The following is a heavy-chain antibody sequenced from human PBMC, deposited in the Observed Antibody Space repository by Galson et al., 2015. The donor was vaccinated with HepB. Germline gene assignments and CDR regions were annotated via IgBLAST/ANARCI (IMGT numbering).Heavy chain of an antibody. V-gene: IGHV3-33*06. D-gene: IGHD5/OR15-5a*01. CDR2: NRYDGSNK. Sequence: LRLRRAAAGFAFNNYALHWCGPAAGIGVGWEAVNRYDGSNKYYADSVKGRFTISRDNSKNTLYLQMNSLRAEDTAVYYCAKDVYDYDYYYGMDVWGQGTTVTVSS. CDR3: AKDVYDYDYYYGMDV. CDR1: GFAFNNYA. J-gene: IGHJ6*02.